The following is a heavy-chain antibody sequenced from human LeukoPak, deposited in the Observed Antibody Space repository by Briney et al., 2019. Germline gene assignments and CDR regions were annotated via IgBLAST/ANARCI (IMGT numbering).Heavy chain of an antibody. CDR2: ISSSSYI. D-gene: IGHD3-10*01. Sequence: PGGSLRLSCAASGFTFSSYIMNWVRQAPRKWLEWGSSISSSSYIYYADSVKGRVTISRDNAKNSLYLQMNSLRAEDTAVYYCAREYYYGPDAFDIWGQGTMVTVSS. J-gene: IGHJ3*02. CDR1: GFTFSSYI. V-gene: IGHV3-21*01. CDR3: AREYYYGPDAFDI.